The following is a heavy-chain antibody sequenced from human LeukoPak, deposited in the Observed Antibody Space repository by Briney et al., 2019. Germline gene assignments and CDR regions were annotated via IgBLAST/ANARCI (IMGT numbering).Heavy chain of an antibody. D-gene: IGHD6-13*01. CDR2: IYYSGNS. V-gene: IGHV4-59*11. CDR1: GGSISSHY. J-gene: IGHJ3*02. Sequence: SETLSLTCTVSGGSISSHYWSWIRQPPGKGLEWIGYIYYSGNSNYNPSLKSRVTMSVDTSKNQFSLNLSSVTAADTAVYYCARRIAATGIYAFDIWGQETIVTVSS. CDR3: ARRIAATGIYAFDI.